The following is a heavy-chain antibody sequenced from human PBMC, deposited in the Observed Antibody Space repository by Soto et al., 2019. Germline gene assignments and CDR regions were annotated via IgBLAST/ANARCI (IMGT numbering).Heavy chain of an antibody. V-gene: IGHV3-64D*06. D-gene: IGHD3-9*01. J-gene: IGHJ4*02. Sequence: GGSLRLSCSASGFTFSSYAMHWVRQAPGKGLEYVSAISSNGGSTYYADSVKGRLTISRDNSKNTLYLQMSSLRAEDTAVYYCVTDAKGLLFDWFNFDYWGQGTLVTVSS. CDR1: GFTFSSYA. CDR2: ISSNGGST. CDR3: VTDAKGLLFDWFNFDY.